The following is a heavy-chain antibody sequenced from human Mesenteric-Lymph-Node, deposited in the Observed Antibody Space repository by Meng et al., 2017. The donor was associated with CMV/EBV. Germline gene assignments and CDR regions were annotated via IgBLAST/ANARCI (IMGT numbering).Heavy chain of an antibody. Sequence: CTVSGGSISSGASRWTWNRHLPGKGLEWIGYISYGGSTYYNPSLRSRLIISVDTSNNQFSLKLSSVTAADTAVYYCAREDEFLNWFDPWGQGTLVTVSS. J-gene: IGHJ5*02. V-gene: IGHV4-31*03. CDR2: ISYGGST. CDR3: AREDEFLNWFDP. D-gene: IGHD2/OR15-2a*01. CDR1: GGSISSGASR.